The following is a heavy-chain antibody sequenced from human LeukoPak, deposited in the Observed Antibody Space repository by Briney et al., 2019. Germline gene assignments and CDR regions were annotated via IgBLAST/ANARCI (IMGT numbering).Heavy chain of an antibody. V-gene: IGHV5-51*01. Sequence: GESLKISCKGSGYSFTSYWIAWVRQMPGKDLEWMGIIYPGDPDIRYSPSFQGQVTISADKSISTAYLQWSSLKATDTAMYYCARQGSYFDYWGQGTLVTVSS. J-gene: IGHJ4*02. CDR1: GYSFTSYW. CDR3: ARQGSYFDY. CDR2: IYPGDPDI. D-gene: IGHD3-10*01.